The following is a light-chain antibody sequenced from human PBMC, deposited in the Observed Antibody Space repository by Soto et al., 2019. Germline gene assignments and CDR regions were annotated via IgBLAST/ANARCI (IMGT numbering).Light chain of an antibody. J-gene: IGKJ1*01. CDR3: QQYNNWPKT. V-gene: IGKV3D-15*01. Sequence: EMVLTQSPATLSLSPGERATLSCGASQSVRSAFLAWYQQKPGLAPRLLIYDASSRATGIPARFSGSGSGTEFTLTISSLQSEDFAVYYCQQYNNWPKTFGQGTKVDIK. CDR1: QSVRSA. CDR2: DAS.